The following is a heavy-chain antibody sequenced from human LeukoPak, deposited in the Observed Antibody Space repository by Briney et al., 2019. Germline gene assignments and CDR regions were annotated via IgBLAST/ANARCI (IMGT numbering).Heavy chain of an antibody. Sequence: GGSLRLSCAASGFTFSSYEMNWVRQAPGKGLEWVSYISSSGSTIYYADSVKGRFTISRDNAKNSLYLQMNSLRAEDTAVYYCAGVMSDDIAGYFDYWGQGTLVTVSS. V-gene: IGHV3-48*03. CDR1: GFTFSSYE. D-gene: IGHD2-15*01. J-gene: IGHJ4*02. CDR3: AGVMSDDIAGYFDY. CDR2: ISSSGSTI.